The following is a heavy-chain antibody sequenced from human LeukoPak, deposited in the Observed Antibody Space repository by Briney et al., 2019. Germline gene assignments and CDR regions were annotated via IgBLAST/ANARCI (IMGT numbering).Heavy chain of an antibody. CDR3: ARGEDYGSRPSH. CDR2: ISSSGSTI. CDR1: GFTLKNYE. J-gene: IGHJ4*02. Sequence: GGSLRLSCAASGFTLKNYEMNSVRQAPGKGLEWVSYISSSGSTIYYADSVKGRFTISRDNAKNSLYLQTNSPRAEDTAVYYWARGEDYGSRPSHRGQGTLVTVSS. D-gene: IGHD3-10*01. V-gene: IGHV3-48*03.